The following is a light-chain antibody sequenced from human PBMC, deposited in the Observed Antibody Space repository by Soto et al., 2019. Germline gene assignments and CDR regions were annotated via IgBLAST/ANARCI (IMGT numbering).Light chain of an antibody. CDR1: HSVTTN. J-gene: IGKJ3*01. CDR2: GAS. Sequence: EMVMTQSPATLSVSPGERATLSCRASHSVTTNLAWYQQKRGQAPRLLIYGASTRATGGPDRFSGSGSGTEFTLTINSLQSEDLAVYYCQQFHNWPLLTFGPGTKVELK. V-gene: IGKV3-15*01. CDR3: QQFHNWPLLT.